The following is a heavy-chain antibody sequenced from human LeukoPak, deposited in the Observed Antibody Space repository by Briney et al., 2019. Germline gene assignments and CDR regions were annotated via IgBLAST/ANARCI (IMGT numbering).Heavy chain of an antibody. D-gene: IGHD2-15*01. CDR2: INSRSSSV. CDR1: GFTFSSYS. Sequence: PGGSLRLSCAASGFTFSSYSMNWVRQATGKGLEWVSSINSRSSSVYYADSVKGRFTISRDNAKNSLYPQMNSLRVEDTAVYYCARGPTLKMDVWGKGTTVTVSS. V-gene: IGHV3-21*01. CDR3: ARGPTLKMDV. J-gene: IGHJ6*04.